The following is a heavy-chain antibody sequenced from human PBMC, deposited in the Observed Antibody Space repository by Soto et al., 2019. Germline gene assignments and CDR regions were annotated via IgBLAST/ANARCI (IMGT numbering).Heavy chain of an antibody. Sequence: QVQLVESGGGVVQPGRSLRLSCAASGFTFSYYAMHWVRQAPGKGLEWVAVISYDGSEKYYADSVKGRFTISRDNSKNTLSLQMNSLRADDTAVYYCEKALGELSPESYDYWGQGTLITVSS. V-gene: IGHV3-30*18. CDR3: EKALGELSPESYDY. CDR1: GFTFSYYA. CDR2: ISYDGSEK. D-gene: IGHD3-16*02. J-gene: IGHJ4*02.